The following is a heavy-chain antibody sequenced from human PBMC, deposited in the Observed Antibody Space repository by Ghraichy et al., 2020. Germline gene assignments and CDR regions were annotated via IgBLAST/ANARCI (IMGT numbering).Heavy chain of an antibody. Sequence: GGSLRLSCAASGFIFSSYWMSWVRQAPGKGLEWVANIKQDESEKYYVDSVKGRFTISRDNAKNSVYLQMNSLRAEDTVVYYCARENGYYGDYFDYWGQGTLVTVSS. CDR2: IKQDESEK. CDR3: ARENGYYGDYFDY. CDR1: GFIFSSYW. V-gene: IGHV3-7*03. J-gene: IGHJ4*02. D-gene: IGHD4-17*01.